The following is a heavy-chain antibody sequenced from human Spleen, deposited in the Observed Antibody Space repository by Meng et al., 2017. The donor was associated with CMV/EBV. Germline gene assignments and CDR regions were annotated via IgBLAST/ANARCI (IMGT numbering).Heavy chain of an antibody. Sequence: GGSLRLSCAASGFTLSDYYVSWIRQAPGKGLEWLSYISSSGNTIHYADSVKGRFIFSRDTPKNSVYLQMNSLRAEDTAVYYCVREDYGDYFFDTWGQGTLVTVSS. CDR3: VREDYGDYFFDT. V-gene: IGHV3-11*01. CDR1: GFTLSDYY. D-gene: IGHD4-17*01. CDR2: ISSSGNTI. J-gene: IGHJ4*02.